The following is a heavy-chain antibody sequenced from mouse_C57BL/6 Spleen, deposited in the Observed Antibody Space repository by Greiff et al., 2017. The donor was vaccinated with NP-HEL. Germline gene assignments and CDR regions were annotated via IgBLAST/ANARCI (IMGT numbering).Heavy chain of an antibody. D-gene: IGHD2-12*01. CDR3: ARDAGPRRGWFAY. V-gene: IGHV7-1*01. J-gene: IGHJ3*01. CDR2: SRNKANDYTT. CDR1: GFTFSDFY. Sequence: EVKVVESGGGLVQSGRSLRLSCATSGFTFSDFYMEWVRQAPGKGLEWIAASRNKANDYTTEYSAYVKGRFIVSRDTSQSILYLQMNALSAEDTAVYYCARDAGPRRGWFAYWGQGTLVTVSA.